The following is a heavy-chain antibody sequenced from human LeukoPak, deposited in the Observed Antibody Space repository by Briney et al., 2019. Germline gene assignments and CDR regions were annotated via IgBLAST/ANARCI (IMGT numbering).Heavy chain of an antibody. CDR2: IYGADAA. Sequence: GGSLRLSCAASGFNVSSNYMTWIRQAPGKGLEWVSLIYGADAAYYAESVRGRFMISRDNLKNTLFLQMNSLRVEDTAVYYCVTSTGQQFIPYDYWGQGMHVTVSS. D-gene: IGHD6-13*01. CDR3: VTSTGQQFIPYDY. CDR1: GFNVSSNY. J-gene: IGHJ4*02. V-gene: IGHV3-66*02.